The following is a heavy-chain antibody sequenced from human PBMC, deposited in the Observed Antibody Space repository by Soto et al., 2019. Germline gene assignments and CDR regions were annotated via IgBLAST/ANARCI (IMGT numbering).Heavy chain of an antibody. Sequence: GGSLRLSCAASGFTFSSYAMSWVRQAQGKGLEWVSAISGSGGSTYYADSVKGRFTISRDNSKNTLYLQMNSLRAEDTAVYYCATNPRGVRRPLFFWGQGTLVTVSS. CDR3: ATNPRGVRRPLFF. CDR1: GFTFSSYA. CDR2: ISGSGGST. D-gene: IGHD3-10*01. V-gene: IGHV3-23*01. J-gene: IGHJ4*02.